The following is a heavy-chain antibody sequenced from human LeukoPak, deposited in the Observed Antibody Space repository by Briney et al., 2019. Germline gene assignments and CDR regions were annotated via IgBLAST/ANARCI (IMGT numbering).Heavy chain of an antibody. CDR3: ARLLAHSSGWYPYFDY. CDR1: GGSISSSSYY. D-gene: IGHD6-19*01. Sequence: SETLSLTCTVSGGSISSSSYYWGWIRQPPGKGLEWIGSIYYSGSTNYNPSLKSRVTISVDTSKNQFSLKLSSVTAADTAVYYCARLLAHSSGWYPYFDYWGQGTLVTVSS. V-gene: IGHV4-39*07. J-gene: IGHJ4*02. CDR2: IYYSGST.